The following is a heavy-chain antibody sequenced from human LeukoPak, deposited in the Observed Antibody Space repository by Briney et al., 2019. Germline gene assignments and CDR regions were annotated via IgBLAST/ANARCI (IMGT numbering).Heavy chain of an antibody. D-gene: IGHD6-19*01. CDR3: AKDSSGWLPPTPFDY. V-gene: IGHV3-30*02. CDR2: IRYDGSNK. J-gene: IGHJ4*02. Sequence: PGWSLRLSCAASGFTFSSYGMHWVRQAPGKGLEWVAFIRYDGSNKYYADSVKGRFTISRDNSKNTLYLQMNSLRAEDTAVYYCAKDSSGWLPPTPFDYWGQGTLVTVSS. CDR1: GFTFSSYG.